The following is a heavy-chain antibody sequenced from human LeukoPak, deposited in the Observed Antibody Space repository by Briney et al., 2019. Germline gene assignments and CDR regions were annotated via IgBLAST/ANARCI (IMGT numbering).Heavy chain of an antibody. J-gene: IGHJ3*02. D-gene: IGHD6-6*01. CDR2: INHSGST. Sequence: SETLSLTCTVSGGSISSSSYYWSWIRQPPGKGLEWIGEINHSGSTNYNPSLKSRVTISVDTSKNQFSLKLSSVTAADTAVYYCASYSSSSFAFDIWGQGTMVTVSS. CDR1: GGSISSSSYY. CDR3: ASYSSSSFAFDI. V-gene: IGHV4-39*07.